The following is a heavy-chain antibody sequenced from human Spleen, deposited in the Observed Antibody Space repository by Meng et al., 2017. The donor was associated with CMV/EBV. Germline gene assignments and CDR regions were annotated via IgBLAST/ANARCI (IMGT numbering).Heavy chain of an antibody. J-gene: IGHJ4*02. D-gene: IGHD6-13*01. Sequence: SLTCAVYGGSFSGYYWSWIRQPPGKRLEWIGEINHSGSTNDSPSLKSRVTISVDTSKNQFSLKLSSVTAADTAVYYCARAEQQLVQGYWGQGTLVTVSS. V-gene: IGHV4-34*01. CDR2: INHSGST. CDR3: ARAEQQLVQGY. CDR1: GGSFSGYY.